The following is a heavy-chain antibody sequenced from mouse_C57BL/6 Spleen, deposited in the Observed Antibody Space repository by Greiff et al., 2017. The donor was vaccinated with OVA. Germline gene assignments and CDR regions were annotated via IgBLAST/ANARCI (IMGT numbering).Heavy chain of an antibody. Sequence: QVQLKQPGTELVKPGASVKLSCKASGYTFTSYWMHWVKQRPGQGLEWIGNINPSNGGTNYNEKFKSKATLTVDKSSSTAYMQLSSLTSEDSAVYYCAREAYDYGASYYAMDYWGQGTSVTVSS. J-gene: IGHJ4*01. V-gene: IGHV1-53*01. CDR2: INPSNGGT. D-gene: IGHD2-4*01. CDR3: AREAYDYGASYYAMDY. CDR1: GYTFTSYW.